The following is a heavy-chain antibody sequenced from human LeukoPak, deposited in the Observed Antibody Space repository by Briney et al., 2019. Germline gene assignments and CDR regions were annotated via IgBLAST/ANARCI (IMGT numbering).Heavy chain of an antibody. D-gene: IGHD2-8*01. CDR3: ARGVPHGVVDY. J-gene: IGHJ4*02. CDR2: ISYDGSNK. CDR1: GFTFSSYA. Sequence: GGSLRLSCAASGFTFSSYAMHWVRQAPGKGLEWVAVISYDGSNKYYADSVKGRFTISRDNSKNTLYLQMNSLRAEDTAVYYCARGVPHGVVDYWGQGTLVTVSS. V-gene: IGHV3-30*04.